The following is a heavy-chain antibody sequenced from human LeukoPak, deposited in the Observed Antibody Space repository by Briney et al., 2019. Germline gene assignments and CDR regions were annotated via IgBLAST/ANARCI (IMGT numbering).Heavy chain of an antibody. Sequence: PSETLSLTCTVSGGSISSSTYCWSWVRQPPGKGLEWIGSIYYSGSTYYNPSLKSRVTISVDTSKNQFSLKLSSVTAADTAVYYCARSIYDFWSGYYTRWFDPWGQGTLVTVSS. D-gene: IGHD3-3*01. J-gene: IGHJ5*02. CDR1: GGSISSSTYC. V-gene: IGHV4-39*01. CDR2: IYYSGST. CDR3: ARSIYDFWSGYYTRWFDP.